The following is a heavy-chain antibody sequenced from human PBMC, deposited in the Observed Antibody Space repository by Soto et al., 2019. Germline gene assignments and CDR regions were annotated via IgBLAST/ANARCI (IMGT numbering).Heavy chain of an antibody. J-gene: IGHJ4*02. CDR3: AREDRPGGYTPPGTSGFDS. V-gene: IGHV1-18*01. D-gene: IGHD5-12*01. Sequence: GASVKVSCKASGYTFTSYGINWVRQAPGQGLEWMGWISAYNGNTNYAQKLQGRVTMTTDTSTSTAYMELSSLRSDDTAVYYCAREDRPGGYTPPGTSGFDSWGQGTLVTVSS. CDR2: ISAYNGNT. CDR1: GYTFTSYG.